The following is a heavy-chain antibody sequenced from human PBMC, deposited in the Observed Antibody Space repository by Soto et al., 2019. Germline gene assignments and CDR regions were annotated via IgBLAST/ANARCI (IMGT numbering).Heavy chain of an antibody. CDR3: ATAQKRSIAVAGDY. Sequence: EVQLLESGGGLVQPGGSLRLSCAASGFTFSSYAMSWVRQAPGKELEWVSAISGSGGSTYYADSVKGRFTISRENSKNTLYLQMNCLIAEDTAVYYCATAQKRSIAVAGDYWGQGTLVTVSS. J-gene: IGHJ4*02. CDR2: ISGSGGST. CDR1: GFTFSSYA. V-gene: IGHV3-23*01. D-gene: IGHD6-19*01.